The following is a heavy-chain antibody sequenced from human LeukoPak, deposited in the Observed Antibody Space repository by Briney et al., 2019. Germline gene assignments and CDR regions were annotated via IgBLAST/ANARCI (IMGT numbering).Heavy chain of an antibody. Sequence: PSETLSLTCTVSGGSISSSNYYWGWIRQPPGKGLEWIGTIYYSGSTYYNSSLKSRVTISIDTSKNQFSLKLSSVTAADTAVYYWARTGFWSGYSHYFYSYYMDVWGKGTTVTVSS. CDR1: GGSISSSNYY. J-gene: IGHJ6*03. D-gene: IGHD3-3*01. V-gene: IGHV4-39*07. CDR3: ARTGFWSGYSHYFYSYYMDV. CDR2: IYYSGST.